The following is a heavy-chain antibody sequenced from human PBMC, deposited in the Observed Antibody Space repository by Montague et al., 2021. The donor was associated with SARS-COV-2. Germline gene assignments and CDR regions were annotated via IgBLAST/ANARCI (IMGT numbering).Heavy chain of an antibody. CDR2: IDRDYDK. V-gene: IGHV2-70*11. J-gene: IGHJ4*02. D-gene: IGHD3-10*01. CDR1: GFSLSTSGMC. CDR3: ARVSYGSGMGFDY. Sequence: PALVKPTQTLTLTCTFSGFSLSTSGMCVSWIRQPPGAALEWAARIDRDYDKYYRTPLKTRLTISKDTSKNQVVLTMTNMDPVDTATYNFARVSYGSGMGFDYWGQGTLVTVSS.